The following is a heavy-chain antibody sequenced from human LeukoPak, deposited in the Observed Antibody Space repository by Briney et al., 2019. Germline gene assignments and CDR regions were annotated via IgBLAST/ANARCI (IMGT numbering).Heavy chain of an antibody. D-gene: IGHD1-1*01. V-gene: IGHV4-38-2*01. J-gene: IGHJ3*02. CDR2: IFQSGST. Sequence: PSETLSLTCAVSGYSIKSVYYWGWIRQPPGKGLEWIGSIFQSGSTYYIPSLKSRVTISVDTSKDRFSLNLNSVTAADTAVYFCARQTERRGAFDMWGQGTMVTVSS. CDR1: GYSIKSVYY. CDR3: ARQTERRGAFDM.